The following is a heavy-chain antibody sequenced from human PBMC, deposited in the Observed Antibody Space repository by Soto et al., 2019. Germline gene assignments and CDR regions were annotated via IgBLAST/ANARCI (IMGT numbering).Heavy chain of an antibody. Sequence: PGESLKISCKGSGYSFTSYWISWVRQMPGKGLEWMGRIDPSDSYTNYSPSFQGHVTISADKSISTAYLQWSSLKASDTAMYYCARHAIAARDFDYWGQGTLVTSPQ. D-gene: IGHD6-6*01. V-gene: IGHV5-10-1*01. J-gene: IGHJ4*02. CDR1: GYSFTSYW. CDR2: IDPSDSYT. CDR3: ARHAIAARDFDY.